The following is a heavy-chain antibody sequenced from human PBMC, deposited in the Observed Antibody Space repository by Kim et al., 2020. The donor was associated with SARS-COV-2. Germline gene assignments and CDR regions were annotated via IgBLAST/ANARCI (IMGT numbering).Heavy chain of an antibody. CDR1: GFTFSSYA. J-gene: IGHJ3*02. Sequence: GGSLRLSCAASGFTFSSYAMSWVRQAPGKGLEWVSAISGSGGSTYYADSVKGRFTISRDNSKNTLYLQMNSLRAEDTAVYYCAKDKSGYCGGDCSDAIDIWGHRTMVTVSS. D-gene: IGHD2-21*02. CDR3: AKDKSGYCGGDCSDAIDI. CDR2: ISGSGGST. V-gene: IGHV3-23*01.